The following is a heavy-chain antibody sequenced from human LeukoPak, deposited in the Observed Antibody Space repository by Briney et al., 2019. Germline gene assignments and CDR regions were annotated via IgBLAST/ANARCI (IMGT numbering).Heavy chain of an antibody. CDR3: ARVRTIFAPRWFDP. Sequence: GGSLRLSCAASGFTFSCYWMHWVRQAPGKGLVWVSRINSDGSSTSYADSVKGRFTISRDNAKNTLYLQMNSLRAEDTAVYYCARVRTIFAPRWFDPWGQGTLVTVSS. CDR1: GFTFSCYW. CDR2: INSDGSST. J-gene: IGHJ5*02. V-gene: IGHV3-74*01. D-gene: IGHD3-3*01.